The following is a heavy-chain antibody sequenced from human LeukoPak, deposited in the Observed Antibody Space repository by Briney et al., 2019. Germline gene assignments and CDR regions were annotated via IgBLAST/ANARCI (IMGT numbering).Heavy chain of an antibody. Sequence: SETLSLTCTVSGDSFTNYFWSCIRQPPGKGLEWIGSIYYTGSTNYNPSLQSRVTISLDTSKNHFSLNLNSVTAADTAVYYCARGKGDFDSWGQGTLVTVSS. D-gene: IGHD3-16*01. V-gene: IGHV4-59*01. CDR3: ARGKGDFDS. J-gene: IGHJ4*02. CDR2: IYYTGST. CDR1: GDSFTNYF.